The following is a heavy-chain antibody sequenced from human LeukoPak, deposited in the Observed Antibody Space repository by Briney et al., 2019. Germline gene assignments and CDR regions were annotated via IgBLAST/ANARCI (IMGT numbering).Heavy chain of an antibody. D-gene: IGHD3-16*02. Sequence: GGSLRLSCAASGFTFSSYWMSWVRQAPGKGLDWVANIKQDGSEKYYVDSVKGRFTISRDNAKNSLYLQMNSLRAEDTAVYYCARDRGYYDYVWGSYRLGYYFDYWGQGTLVTVSS. V-gene: IGHV3-7*01. J-gene: IGHJ4*02. CDR2: IKQDGSEK. CDR1: GFTFSSYW. CDR3: ARDRGYYDYVWGSYRLGYYFDY.